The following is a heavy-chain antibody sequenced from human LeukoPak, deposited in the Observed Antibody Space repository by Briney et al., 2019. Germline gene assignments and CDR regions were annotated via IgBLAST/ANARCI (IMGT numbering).Heavy chain of an antibody. D-gene: IGHD1-1*01. CDR2: IYTSGST. Sequence: SETLSLTCTVSGGSISSYYWSWIRQPPGKGLEWIGYIYTSGSTNYNPSLKSRVTISVDTSKNQFSLKLSSVTAADTAVYYCARLRGDWNASGRYYYYYMDVWGKGTTVTVSS. CDR3: ARLRGDWNASGRYYYYYMDV. V-gene: IGHV4-4*09. J-gene: IGHJ6*03. CDR1: GGSISSYY.